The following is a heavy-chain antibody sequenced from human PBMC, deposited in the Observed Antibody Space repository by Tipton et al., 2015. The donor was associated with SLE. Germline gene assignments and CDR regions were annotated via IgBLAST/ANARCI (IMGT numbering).Heavy chain of an antibody. CDR1: GFTFSSYW. D-gene: IGHD3-22*01. CDR2: IKQAGSAE. J-gene: IGHJ4*02. V-gene: IGHV3-7*01. CDR3: ARPYDSSDYYYGALPDF. Sequence: SLRLSCATSGFTFSSYWMTWVRQAPGKGLEWVANIKQAGSAEYYVDSVKGRFTISRDNAKNSLFLPMNSLRAEDTAVYYCARPYDSSDYYYGALPDFWGQGTLVTVSS.